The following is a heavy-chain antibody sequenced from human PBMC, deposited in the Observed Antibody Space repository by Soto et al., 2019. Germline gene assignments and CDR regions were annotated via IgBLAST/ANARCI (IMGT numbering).Heavy chain of an antibody. CDR2: ISWNSGSI. D-gene: IGHD3-9*01. J-gene: IGHJ4*02. CDR1: GFTFDDYA. V-gene: IGHV3-9*01. CDR3: AKAYSHYDILTGYYDY. Sequence: EVQLVESGGGLVQPGRSLRLSCAASGFTFDDYAMHWVRQAPGKGLEWVSGISWNSGSIGYADSVKGRFTISRDNAKNSLYLQMNSLRAEDTALYYCAKAYSHYDILTGYYDYWGQGTLVTVSS.